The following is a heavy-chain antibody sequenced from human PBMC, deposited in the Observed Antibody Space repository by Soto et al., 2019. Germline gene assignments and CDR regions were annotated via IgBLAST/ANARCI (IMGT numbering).Heavy chain of an antibody. CDR2: ISYDGSNK. Sequence: GGSLRLSCAASGFTFSSYGMHWVRQAPGKGLEWVAVISYDGSNKYYADSVKGRFTISRDNSKNTLYLQMNSLRAEDTAVYYCAKDRGSSWYEYAFDIWGQGTMVTVSS. V-gene: IGHV3-30*18. CDR1: GFTFSSYG. CDR3: AKDRGSSWYEYAFDI. J-gene: IGHJ3*02. D-gene: IGHD6-13*01.